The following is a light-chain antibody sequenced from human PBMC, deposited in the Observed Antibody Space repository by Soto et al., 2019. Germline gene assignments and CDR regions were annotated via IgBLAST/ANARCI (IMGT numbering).Light chain of an antibody. V-gene: IGLV2-14*01. Sequence: QSVLTQPASVSGSPGQSITISCTGTSSDVGGYNYVSWYQQHPGKAPKLMIYEVSNRPPGVSNRFSGSKSGNTASRAISGLQAEDEADYYCSSYTSSGTYVFGTGTKVTVL. J-gene: IGLJ1*01. CDR2: EVS. CDR3: SSYTSSGTYV. CDR1: SSDVGGYNY.